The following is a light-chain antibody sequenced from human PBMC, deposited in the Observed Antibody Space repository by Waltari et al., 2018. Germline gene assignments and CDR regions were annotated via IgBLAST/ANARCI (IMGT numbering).Light chain of an antibody. CDR1: QSVFYRSDNKNY. CDR3: QQYYSAPFN. J-gene: IGKJ2*01. Sequence: DIVMTQSPDSLAVSLGERAPINCTSSQSVFYRSDNKNYLAWYQQKPGQPPKLLIYWASTRESRVPDRFSGSGSETDFTLTISSLQAEDVAVYYCQQYYSAPFNFGQGTKLEIK. CDR2: WAS. V-gene: IGKV4-1*01.